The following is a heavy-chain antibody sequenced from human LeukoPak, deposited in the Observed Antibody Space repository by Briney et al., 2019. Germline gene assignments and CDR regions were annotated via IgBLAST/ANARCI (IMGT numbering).Heavy chain of an antibody. J-gene: IGHJ4*02. V-gene: IGHV3-33*01. CDR2: IWYDGSNK. CDR1: GFTFSSYG. Sequence: PGRSLRLSCAASGFTFSSYGMHWVRQAPGKGLEWVAVIWYDGSNKYYADSVKGRFTTSRDNSKNTLYLQMNSLTAEDTAVYYCARDRYYDSSGYYFTPTGYFDYWGQGTLVTVSS. CDR3: ARDRYYDSSGYYFTPTGYFDY. D-gene: IGHD3-22*01.